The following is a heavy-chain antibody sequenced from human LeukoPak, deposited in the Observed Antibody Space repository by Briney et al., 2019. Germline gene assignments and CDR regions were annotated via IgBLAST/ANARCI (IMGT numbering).Heavy chain of an antibody. CDR2: IWYDGSNK. D-gene: IGHD6-13*01. J-gene: IGHJ5*02. CDR3: AREYSSSWYLWFDP. Sequence: GGSLRLSCAASGFTFSSYGMHWVRQAPGKGLEWVAAIWYDGSNKYYADSVKGRFTISRDNSKNTLYLQMNSLRAEDTAVYYCAREYSSSWYLWFDPWGQGTLVTVSS. CDR1: GFTFSSYG. V-gene: IGHV3-33*01.